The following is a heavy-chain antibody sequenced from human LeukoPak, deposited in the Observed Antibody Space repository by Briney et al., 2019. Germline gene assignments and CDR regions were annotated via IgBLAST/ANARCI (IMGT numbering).Heavy chain of an antibody. J-gene: IGHJ5*02. Sequence: SETLSLTCSVSGGSFSNHFWSWVRQPAGKGLEWIGRIYPSGNTNYNPSLKSRVTLSVDTSKTQFYLSLSSVTAADTAVYYCAKGGVYSGYAFDPWGQGTLVTVSS. CDR1: GGSFSNHF. CDR3: AKGGVYSGYAFDP. V-gene: IGHV4-4*07. D-gene: IGHD5-12*01. CDR2: IYPSGNT.